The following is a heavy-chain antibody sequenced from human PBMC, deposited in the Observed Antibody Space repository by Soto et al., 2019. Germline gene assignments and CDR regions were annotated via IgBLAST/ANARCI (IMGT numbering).Heavy chain of an antibody. V-gene: IGHV1-2*02. CDR1: GYTFTGYY. J-gene: IGHJ6*02. CDR3: AKGGAIVAAGTRVYIYNAMDV. CDR2: INPNSGDT. Sequence: QVQLVQSGTEVKRPGDSVKVSCKASGYTFTGYYVHWVRQAPGQGLEWMGWINPNSGDTYLAQRFQGRVTMNRDTSIGTAYMELRGLTSDDTAEYYCAKGGAIVAAGTRVYIYNAMDVWGQGTTVTVSS. D-gene: IGHD1-26*01.